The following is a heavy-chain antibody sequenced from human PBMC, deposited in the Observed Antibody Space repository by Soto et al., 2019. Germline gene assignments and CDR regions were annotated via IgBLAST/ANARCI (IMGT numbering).Heavy chain of an antibody. CDR2: INPNTGGT. D-gene: IGHD6-19*01. CDR1: GYTFIGYY. J-gene: IGHJ6*02. V-gene: IGHV1-2*04. Sequence: ASVKVSCKTSGYTFIGYYIHLVRQAPGQGLEWMGWINPNTGGTNYAQKFQGWVTVTRDTSISTAYMELTRLTSDDTAVYYCARSLSVAVPDTRNMDVWGQGTTVTVSS. CDR3: ARSLSVAVPDTRNMDV.